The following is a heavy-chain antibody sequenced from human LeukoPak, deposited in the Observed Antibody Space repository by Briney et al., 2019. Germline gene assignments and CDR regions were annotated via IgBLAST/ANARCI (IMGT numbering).Heavy chain of an antibody. CDR2: INHSGST. D-gene: IGHD2-2*02. J-gene: IGHJ2*01. CDR3: ARVPAAILGYFDL. CDR1: GGSFSDYY. Sequence: SETLSLTCAVNGGSFSDYYWSWIRQPPGKGLEWIGEINHSGSTNYNPSLKSRVTISVDTSKNQFSLKLSSVTAADTAVYYCARVPAAILGYFDLWGRGTLVTVSS. V-gene: IGHV4-34*01.